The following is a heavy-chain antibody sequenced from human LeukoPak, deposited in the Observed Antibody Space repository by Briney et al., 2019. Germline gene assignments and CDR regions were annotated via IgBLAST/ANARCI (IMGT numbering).Heavy chain of an antibody. D-gene: IGHD1-26*01. CDR2: IYTSGST. CDR3: ARAGGSYPKHYYYYYYMDV. J-gene: IGHJ6*03. V-gene: IGHV4-4*07. CDR1: GGSISSYY. Sequence: SETLSLTCSVSGGSISSYYWSWIRQPAGKGLEWIGRIYTSGSTNYNPSLKSRVTMSVDTSKNQFSLKLSSVTAADTAVYYCARAGGSYPKHYYYYYYMDVWGKGTTVTISS.